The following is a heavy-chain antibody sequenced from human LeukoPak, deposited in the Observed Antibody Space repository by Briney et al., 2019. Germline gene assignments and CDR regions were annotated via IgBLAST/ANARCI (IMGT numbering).Heavy chain of an antibody. J-gene: IGHJ3*02. CDR1: GGSISSGSYY. CDR2: IYYSGST. V-gene: IGHV4-61*01. CDR3: ARVRQLGQQVDAFDI. Sequence: PSQTLSLTCAVSGGSISSGSYYWSWIRQPPGKGLEWIGYIYYSGSTNYNPSLKSRVTISVDTSKNQFSLKLSSVTAADTAVYYCARVRQLGQQVDAFDIWGQGTMVTVSS. D-gene: IGHD6-6*01.